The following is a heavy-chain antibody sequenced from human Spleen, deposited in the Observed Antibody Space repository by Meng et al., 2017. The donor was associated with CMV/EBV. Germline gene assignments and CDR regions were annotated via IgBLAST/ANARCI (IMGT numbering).Heavy chain of an antibody. V-gene: IGHV4-59*01. J-gene: IGHJ4*02. CDR1: GFNFSPYS. D-gene: IGHD4-23*01. CDR2: IYYSGST. Sequence: ESLKISCVASGFNFSPYSMNWVRQPPGKGLEWIGHIYYSGSTNYNPSLRSRVTISVDTSKIQFSLKLTSLTAADTAVYYCARGGKASFDSWGQGTLVTVSS. CDR3: ARGGKASFDS.